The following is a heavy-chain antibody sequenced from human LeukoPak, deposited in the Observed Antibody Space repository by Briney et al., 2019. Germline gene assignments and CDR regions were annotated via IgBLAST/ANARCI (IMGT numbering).Heavy chain of an antibody. CDR2: IYYSGST. D-gene: IGHD4-11*01. Sequence: SETLSLTCTVSGGSISSSSYYWSWIRQPPGKGLEWIGYIYYSGSTNYNPSLKSRVTISVDTSKNQFSLKLSSVTAADTAVYYCARDRQGLLDYWGQGTLVTVSS. V-gene: IGHV4-61*01. J-gene: IGHJ4*02. CDR3: ARDRQGLLDY. CDR1: GGSISSSSYY.